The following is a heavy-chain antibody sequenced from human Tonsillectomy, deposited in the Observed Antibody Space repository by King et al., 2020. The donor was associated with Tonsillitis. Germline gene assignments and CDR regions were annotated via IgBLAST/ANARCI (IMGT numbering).Heavy chain of an antibody. CDR3: AKEDWGSSASCFDY. D-gene: IGHD2-2*01. J-gene: IGHJ4*02. CDR2: ISTDGTNK. V-gene: IGHV3-30*18. Sequence: VQLVESGGGVVQPGRSLRLSCAASGFTFSNYGMHWVRQAPGKGLEWVAVISTDGTNKHYAESVKGRFTISRDNSKNTLYLQMNSLRAEDTAVYYCAKEDWGSSASCFDYWGQGTLVTVSS. CDR1: GFTFSNYG.